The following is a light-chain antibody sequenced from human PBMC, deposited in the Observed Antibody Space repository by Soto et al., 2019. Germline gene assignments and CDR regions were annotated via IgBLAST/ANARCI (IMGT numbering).Light chain of an antibody. CDR2: GAS. V-gene: IGKV3-15*01. CDR1: QSVSSN. Sequence: EIVMTLSPATLSVSPGERATLSCRASQSVSSNLAWYQQKPGQAPRLLIYGASTRATGIPARFSGSGSGTDFTLTISSLQAEDVAVYYCQQYYSPPWTFGQGTKVDIK. J-gene: IGKJ1*01. CDR3: QQYYSPPWT.